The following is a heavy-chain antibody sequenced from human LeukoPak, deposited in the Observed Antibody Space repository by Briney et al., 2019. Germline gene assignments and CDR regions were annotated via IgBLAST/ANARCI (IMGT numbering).Heavy chain of an antibody. J-gene: IGHJ4*02. CDR1: GASISSYY. CDR2: INHSGST. D-gene: IGHD3-9*01. CDR3: ARLRYFDWLPDY. V-gene: IGHV4-34*01. Sequence: SETLSLTCTVSGASISSYYWSWIRQPPGKGLEWIGEINHSGSTNYNPSLKSRVTISVDTSKNQFSLKLSSVTAADTAVYYCARLRYFDWLPDYWGQGTLVTVSS.